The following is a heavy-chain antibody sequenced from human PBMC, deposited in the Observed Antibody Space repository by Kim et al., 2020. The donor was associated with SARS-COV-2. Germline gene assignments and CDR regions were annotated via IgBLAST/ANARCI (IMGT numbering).Heavy chain of an antibody. D-gene: IGHD1-20*01. Sequence: GGSLRLSCAASEFTFSTYSMTWVRQAPGEGLEWVSSIGSSGSFIYYADSVKGRFTISRDNANNLLYLQMNSLRAEDTAVYYCARGERGSLTGTAGYNWFDPWGQGTLVTVTS. CDR3: ARGERGSLTGTAGYNWFDP. J-gene: IGHJ5*02. V-gene: IGHV3-21*01. CDR1: EFTFSTYS. CDR2: IGSSGSFI.